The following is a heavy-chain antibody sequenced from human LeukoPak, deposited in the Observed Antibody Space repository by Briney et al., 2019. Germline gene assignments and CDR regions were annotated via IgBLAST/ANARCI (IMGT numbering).Heavy chain of an antibody. CDR2: ISGGTT. Sequence: GGSLRLSCTAFGFTFGDYLMSWFRQAPGKGLEWIGFISGGTTEYAASVKGRFTISRDDSTSIAYLQMNSLTTEDTAVYYCSRGSGWLSVYWGQGTLVTVSS. D-gene: IGHD6-19*01. J-gene: IGHJ4*02. V-gene: IGHV3-49*03. CDR1: GFTFGDYL. CDR3: SRGSGWLSVY.